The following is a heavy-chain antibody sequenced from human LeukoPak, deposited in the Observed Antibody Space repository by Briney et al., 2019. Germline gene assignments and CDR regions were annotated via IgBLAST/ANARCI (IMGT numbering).Heavy chain of an antibody. Sequence: GGSLRLPCAASGFTFSSYEMNWVRQAPGKGLEWVSYISSSGSTIYYADSVKGRFTISRDNAKNSLYLQMNSLRAEDTAVYYCASFATYGYSYRYYFDYWGQGTLVTVSS. CDR3: ASFATYGYSYRYYFDY. CDR1: GFTFSSYE. D-gene: IGHD5-18*01. CDR2: ISSSGSTI. J-gene: IGHJ4*02. V-gene: IGHV3-48*03.